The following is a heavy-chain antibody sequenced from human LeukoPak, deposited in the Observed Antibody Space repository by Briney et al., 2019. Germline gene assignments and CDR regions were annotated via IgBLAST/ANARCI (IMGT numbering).Heavy chain of an antibody. CDR3: AKERGYGSGSPPYYYYYMDV. CDR1: GFTFSSYG. CDR2: ISGSGGST. V-gene: IGHV3-23*01. J-gene: IGHJ6*03. D-gene: IGHD3-10*01. Sequence: GGSLRLSCAASGFTFSSYGMTWVRQAPGKGLEWVSAISGSGGSTYYADSVKGRFTISRDNSKNTLYLQTNSLRAEDTAVYYCAKERGYGSGSPPYYYYYMDVWGKGTTVTISS.